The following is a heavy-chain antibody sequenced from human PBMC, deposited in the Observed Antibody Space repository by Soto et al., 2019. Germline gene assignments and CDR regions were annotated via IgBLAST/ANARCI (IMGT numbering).Heavy chain of an antibody. CDR3: ARPMTTVTQRDAFDI. J-gene: IGHJ3*02. CDR2: ISPSNGNT. Sequence: QVQLVQSGAEVKKPGASVKVSCKASGYTFTSYGISWVRQAPGQGLEWMGWISPSNGNTNYAQNHQGRVTMTTDTSTTTAYMELRSLRSDDTAVYYCARPMTTVTQRDAFDIWGQGTMVTVSS. D-gene: IGHD4-17*01. V-gene: IGHV1-18*01. CDR1: GYTFTSYG.